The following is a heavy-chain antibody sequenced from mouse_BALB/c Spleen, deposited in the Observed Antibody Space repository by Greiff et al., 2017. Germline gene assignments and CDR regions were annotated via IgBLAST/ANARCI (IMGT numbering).Heavy chain of an antibody. CDR3: ASSHRYDAMDY. CDR1: GFSLTSYG. J-gene: IGHJ4*01. V-gene: IGHV2-2*02. D-gene: IGHD2-14*01. CDR2: IWSGGST. Sequence: VKLMESGPGLVQPSQSLSITCTVSGFSLTSYGVHWVRQSPGKGLEWLGVIWSGGSTDYNAAFISRLSISKDNSKSQVFFKMNSLQANDTAIYYCASSHRYDAMDYWGQGTSVTVSS.